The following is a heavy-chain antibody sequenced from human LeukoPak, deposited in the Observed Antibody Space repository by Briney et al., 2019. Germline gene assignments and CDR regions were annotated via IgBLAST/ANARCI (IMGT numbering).Heavy chain of an antibody. D-gene: IGHD6-19*01. CDR2: INPNSGGT. J-gene: IGHJ4*01. Sequence: ASVKVSCKASGYTFTGSYMHWVRQAPGQGLEWVGWINPNSGGTSYAQKFQGKVTTTRDTSISTAYMDLSSLTSDDTAVYYCARGTSGSPWRLDYWGHGTLVAVSS. CDR3: ARGTSGSPWRLDY. V-gene: IGHV1-2*02. CDR1: GYTFTGSY.